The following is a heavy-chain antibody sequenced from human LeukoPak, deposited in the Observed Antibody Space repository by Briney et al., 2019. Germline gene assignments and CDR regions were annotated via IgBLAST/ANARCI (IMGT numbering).Heavy chain of an antibody. V-gene: IGHV3-23*01. J-gene: IGHJ4*02. CDR2: ISGSGGST. CDR3: AKKTLYYDSKD. D-gene: IGHD3-22*01. Sequence: GGSLRLSCAASGFTFSSYGMSWVRQAPGEGLEWVSAISGSGGSTYYADSVKGRFTISRDNSKNTLYLQMNSLRAEDTAVYYCAKKTLYYDSKDWGQGTLVTVSS. CDR1: GFTFSSYG.